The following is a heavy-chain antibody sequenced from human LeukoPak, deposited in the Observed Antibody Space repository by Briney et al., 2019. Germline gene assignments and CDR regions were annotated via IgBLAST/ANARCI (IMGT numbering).Heavy chain of an antibody. D-gene: IGHD6-19*01. Sequence: GGSLRLSCAASGFTFGDYYMGWIRQAPGKGLECVSYITNSGSTIYSADSVKGRFTISRDNSKDTLYLQMNSLRAEDTAVYYCARDLSGWYHYFDYWGQGTLVTVSS. CDR2: ITNSGSTI. V-gene: IGHV3-11*04. J-gene: IGHJ4*02. CDR3: ARDLSGWYHYFDY. CDR1: GFTFGDYY.